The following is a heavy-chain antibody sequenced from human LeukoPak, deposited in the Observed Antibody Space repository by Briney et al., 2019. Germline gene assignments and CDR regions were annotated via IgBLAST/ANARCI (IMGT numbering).Heavy chain of an antibody. V-gene: IGHV3-30*04. J-gene: IGHJ5*02. CDR3: ARGLDSRGSWFDP. D-gene: IGHD3-22*01. CDR2: ISYDGSNK. Sequence: GRSLRLSCAASGFTFSSYAMHCVRQAPGKGLEWVEVISYDGSNKYYAASVKGRFTISRDNSTNTLYLQMNRLRAEETAVYSCARGLDSRGSWFDPWGEGPLVTVSS. CDR1: GFTFSSYA.